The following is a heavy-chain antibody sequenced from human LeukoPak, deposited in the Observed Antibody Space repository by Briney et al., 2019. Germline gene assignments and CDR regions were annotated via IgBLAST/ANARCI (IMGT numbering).Heavy chain of an antibody. Sequence: ASVKVSCKASGYTFTSYDINWVRQATGQGLEWMGWMNPNSGNTGYAQKFQGRVTITRNTSISTAYMELSSLRSEDTAVYYCAREGCTNGVCYPYYYYYMDVWGKGTTVTVS. CDR2: MNPNSGNT. D-gene: IGHD2-8*01. J-gene: IGHJ6*03. CDR1: GYTFTSYD. CDR3: AREGCTNGVCYPYYYYYMDV. V-gene: IGHV1-8*03.